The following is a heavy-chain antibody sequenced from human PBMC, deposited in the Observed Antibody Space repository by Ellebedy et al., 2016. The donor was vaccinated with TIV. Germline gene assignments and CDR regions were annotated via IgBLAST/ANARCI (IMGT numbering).Heavy chain of an antibody. CDR3: ERGGGELLRYAFDI. J-gene: IGHJ3*02. Sequence: GESLKISCAASGLTFRTYNTYSMNWVRQAPGTGLEWVSYIGSRTNILYYADSVKGRFTISRDNAKNSLYLQMNSLGDEDTAVYYCERGGGELLRYAFDIWGHGTMVTVSS. V-gene: IGHV3-48*02. CDR1: GLTFRTYNTYS. D-gene: IGHD1-26*01. CDR2: IGSRTNIL.